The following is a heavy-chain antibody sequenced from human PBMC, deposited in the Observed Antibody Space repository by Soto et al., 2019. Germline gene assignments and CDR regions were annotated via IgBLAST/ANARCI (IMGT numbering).Heavy chain of an antibody. D-gene: IGHD6-13*01. CDR3: ARVQLVLYYYGMDV. CDR1: GGSISSGDYY. CDR2: IYYSGST. V-gene: IGHV4-30-4*01. Sequence: QVQLQESGPGLVKPSQTLSLTCTVSGGSISSGDYYWSWIRQPPGKGLEWIGYIYYSGSTYYNPSLKSRVTISVDTSKNHFSLKLSSVTAAVTAVYYCARVQLVLYYYGMDVWGQGTTVTVSS. J-gene: IGHJ6*02.